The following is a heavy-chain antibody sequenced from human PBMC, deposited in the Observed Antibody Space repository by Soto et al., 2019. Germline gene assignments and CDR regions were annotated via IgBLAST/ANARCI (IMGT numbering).Heavy chain of an antibody. D-gene: IGHD3-3*01. CDR1: GFTFSSYA. Sequence: PGGSLRLSCAASGFTFSSYAMHWVRQAPGKGLEWVAVISYDGSNKYYADSVKGRFTISRDNSKNTLYLQMNSLRAEDTAVYYCARDRITIFGVVIHLQGPDYYYGMDVWGQGTTVTVSS. CDR2: ISYDGSNK. V-gene: IGHV3-30-3*01. CDR3: ARDRITIFGVVIHLQGPDYYYGMDV. J-gene: IGHJ6*02.